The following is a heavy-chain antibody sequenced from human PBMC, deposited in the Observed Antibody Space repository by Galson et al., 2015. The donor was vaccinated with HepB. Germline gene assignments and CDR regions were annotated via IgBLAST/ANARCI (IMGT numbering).Heavy chain of an antibody. V-gene: IGHV1-3*01. Sequence: SVKVSCKASGYTFTSYAMHWVRQAPGQRLEWMGWINAGNGNTKYSQKFQGRVTITRDTSASTAYMELSSLRSEDTAVYYCASGRVARYHGYDAFDIWGQGTMVTVSS. J-gene: IGHJ3*02. CDR3: ASGRVARYHGYDAFDI. CDR2: INAGNGNT. D-gene: IGHD2-15*01. CDR1: GYTFTSYA.